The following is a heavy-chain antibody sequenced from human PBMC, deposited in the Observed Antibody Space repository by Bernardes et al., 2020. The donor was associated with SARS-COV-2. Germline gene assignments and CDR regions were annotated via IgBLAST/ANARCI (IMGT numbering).Heavy chain of an antibody. Sequence: ASGKVSCKASGYTFTSYYIHWVRQAPGQGLEWMGIINPSRSITTYAQRFQGRVTMTRDTSTNTAYMELSSLTSEDTAVYYCARGTIAVPHDCWGQGTLVTVSS. J-gene: IGHJ4*02. CDR1: GYTFTSYY. D-gene: IGHD6-19*01. CDR2: INPSRSIT. V-gene: IGHV1-46*01. CDR3: ARGTIAVPHDC.